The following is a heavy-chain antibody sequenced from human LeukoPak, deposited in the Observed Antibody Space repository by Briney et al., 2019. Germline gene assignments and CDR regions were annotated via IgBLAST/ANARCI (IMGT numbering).Heavy chain of an antibody. CDR3: ARASRIAAAGTRPGYNWFDP. V-gene: IGHV4-34*01. Sequence: SETLSLTCAVYGGSLSGYYWSWIRQPPGKGLEWIGEINHSGSTNYNPSLKSRVTISVDTSKNQFSLKLSSVTAADTAVYYCARASRIAAAGTRPGYNWFDPWGQGTLVTVSS. CDR1: GGSLSGYY. CDR2: INHSGST. D-gene: IGHD6-13*01. J-gene: IGHJ5*02.